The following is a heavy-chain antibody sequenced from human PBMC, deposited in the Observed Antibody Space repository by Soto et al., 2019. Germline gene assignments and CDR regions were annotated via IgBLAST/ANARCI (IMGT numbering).Heavy chain of an antibody. V-gene: IGHV4-39*01. CDR1: GGSISSSSYY. CDR3: AAYNSGYYYAHPPFDY. D-gene: IGHD3-22*01. CDR2: IYYSGST. J-gene: IGHJ4*02. Sequence: PSETLSLTCTVSGGSISSSSYYWGWIRQPPGKGLEWIASIYYSGSTYYNPSLKSRVTISVETSKIQFSLKLRSVTAADTAVYFCAAYNSGYYYAHPPFDYWGQGTLVTVSS.